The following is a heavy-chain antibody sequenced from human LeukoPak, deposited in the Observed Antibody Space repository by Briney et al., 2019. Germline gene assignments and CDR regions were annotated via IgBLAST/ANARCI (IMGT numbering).Heavy chain of an antibody. D-gene: IGHD2-2*02. CDR2: INSGGGHT. J-gene: IGHJ6*02. V-gene: IGHV3-74*01. CDR1: GFTLSKYW. Sequence: RGSLRLSCAASGFTLSKYWLHWVRHGPGKGLVWVSYINSGGGHTDYADSVRGRFTISRDDAKNTLYLQMNSLRAEDTAVYYCAKDRYCSSTSCYMAYHYYYYGMDVWGQGTTVTVSS. CDR3: AKDRYCSSTSCYMAYHYYYYGMDV.